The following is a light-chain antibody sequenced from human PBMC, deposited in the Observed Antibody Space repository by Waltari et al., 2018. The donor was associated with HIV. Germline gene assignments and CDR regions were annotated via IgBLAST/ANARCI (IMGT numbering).Light chain of an antibody. J-gene: IGKJ5*01. V-gene: IGKV3-11*01. Sequence: ENVLTQSPAILSLSPGERATLSCRASQSVTNYLAWYQQKPGQATMLLMYDASNRATGIPARFSGSGSGTDFTLTISRLEPEDFAVYYCQQRTNWRDTFGQGTRLEIK. CDR2: DAS. CDR1: QSVTNY. CDR3: QQRTNWRDT.